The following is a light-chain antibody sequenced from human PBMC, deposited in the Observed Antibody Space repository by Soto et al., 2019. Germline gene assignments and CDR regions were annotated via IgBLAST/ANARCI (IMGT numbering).Light chain of an antibody. CDR1: QSVSSN. J-gene: IGKJ2*01. CDR3: QQYNNWPPRHT. CDR2: GAS. Sequence: EIVMTQSPATLSVSPGERATLSCRASQSVSSNLAWYQQKPGQAPRLLIYGASTRATGIPARFSGSGCGTEFTLTISSLQSEDFAVYYCQQYNNWPPRHTFGQGTKLEIK. V-gene: IGKV3-15*01.